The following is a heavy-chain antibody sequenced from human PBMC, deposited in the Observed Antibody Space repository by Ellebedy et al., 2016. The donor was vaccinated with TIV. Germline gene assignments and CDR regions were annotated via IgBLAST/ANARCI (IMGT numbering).Heavy chain of an antibody. J-gene: IGHJ6*02. CDR2: IIPISGTA. D-gene: IGHD3-10*01. V-gene: IGHV1-69*13. CDR1: GGTFSSHA. Sequence: ASVKVSCTASGGTFSSHAINWVRQAPGQGLEWMGGIIPISGTANYAQKFQGRVTITADESTSKAYMELSSLRSEDTAVYYCAREMRGYYYGSGSYFDVWGQGTTVTVSS. CDR3: AREMRGYYYGSGSYFDV.